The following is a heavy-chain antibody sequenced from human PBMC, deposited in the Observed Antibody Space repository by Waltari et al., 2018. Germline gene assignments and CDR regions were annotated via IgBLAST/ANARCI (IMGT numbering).Heavy chain of an antibody. J-gene: IGHJ1*01. V-gene: IGHV4-39*01. Sequence: QLQLQESGPGLVRPSETLSLTCTVSGGSITTNYNWAWIRQPTGKGLEWMGNMQYRGSTFYNPSLMSRVTISLDTSKNQFSLTLTSVDAADTAVYFCGRIAFGDDGGYFQYWGQGTLVTVSS. CDR1: GGSITTNYN. D-gene: IGHD4-17*01. CDR3: GRIAFGDDGGYFQY. CDR2: MQYRGST.